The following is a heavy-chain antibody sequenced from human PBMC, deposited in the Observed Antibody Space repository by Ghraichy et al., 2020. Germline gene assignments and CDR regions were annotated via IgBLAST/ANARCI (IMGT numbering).Heavy chain of an antibody. CDR3: AKARWDYYDSSGTLDY. D-gene: IGHD3-22*01. J-gene: IGHJ4*02. Sequence: GGSLRLSCAASGFTFSSYAMSWVRQAPGKGLEWVSAISGSGGSTYYADSVKGRFTISRDNSKNTLYLQMNSLRAEDTAVYYCAKARWDYYDSSGTLDYWGQGTLVTVSS. CDR1: GFTFSSYA. CDR2: ISGSGGST. V-gene: IGHV3-23*01.